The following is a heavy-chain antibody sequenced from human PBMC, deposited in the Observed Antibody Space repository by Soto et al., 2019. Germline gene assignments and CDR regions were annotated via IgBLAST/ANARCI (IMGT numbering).Heavy chain of an antibody. CDR1: GFTFSSYG. CDR2: ITHDGSNE. J-gene: IGHJ6*02. Sequence: QVQLVESGGGVVQPGSSLRLSCAASGFTFSSYGMHWVRQAPGKGLEWVAVITHDGSNEYYADSVKGRFTISRDKSKNTLYEQTKSLRGEHRAVYYCTKDALPGPGRYGHNVDYEYGMDVWAQGTTVTVSS. D-gene: IGHD2-15*01. V-gene: IGHV3-30*18. CDR3: TKDALPGPGRYGHNVDYEYGMDV.